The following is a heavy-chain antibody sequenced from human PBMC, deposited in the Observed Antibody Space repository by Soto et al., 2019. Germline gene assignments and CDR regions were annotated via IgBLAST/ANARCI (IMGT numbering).Heavy chain of an antibody. Sequence: QLQLQESGPGLVKPSETLSLACTVSGGSISSNSYYWDWIRQPPGKGLEWIGSMYYSGATYHNPSPQSRVTISVDTSKNQSSLHLSSVTAADTAVYYCARHAAYDSVWGKSDGSDYWGQGTLVTVSS. CDR1: GGSISSNSYY. CDR3: ARHAAYDSVWGKSDGSDY. D-gene: IGHD3-16*01. CDR2: MYYSGAT. V-gene: IGHV4-39*01. J-gene: IGHJ4*02.